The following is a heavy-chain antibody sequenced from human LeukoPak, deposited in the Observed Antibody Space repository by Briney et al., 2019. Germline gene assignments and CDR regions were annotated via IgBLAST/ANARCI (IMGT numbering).Heavy chain of an antibody. Sequence: PGGSLRLSCAASGFTFSSYGMSWVRQAPGKGLEWVSGISGSGGSTHYADSVKGRFTISRDNSKNTLYLEMNSLRAEDTAVYYCARDSLTMVRGVIINYYYYYMDVWGKGTTVTVSS. V-gene: IGHV3-23*01. D-gene: IGHD3-10*01. CDR2: ISGSGGST. CDR3: ARDSLTMVRGVIINYYYYYMDV. J-gene: IGHJ6*03. CDR1: GFTFSSYG.